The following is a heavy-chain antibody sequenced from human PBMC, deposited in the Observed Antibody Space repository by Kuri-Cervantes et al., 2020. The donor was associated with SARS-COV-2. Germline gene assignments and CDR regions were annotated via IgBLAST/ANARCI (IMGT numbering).Heavy chain of an antibody. CDR2: ISSSSSTI. D-gene: IGHD2-2*01. J-gene: IGHJ3*02. Sequence: GESLKISCAASGFTFSSYRMNWVRQAPGKGLEWVSYISSSSSTIYYADSVKGRFTISRDNAKNSLYLQMHSLRAEDTAVYYCARGDCSSTSCYGPFAFDIWGQGTMVTVSS. CDR3: ARGDCSSTSCYGPFAFDI. CDR1: GFTFSSYR. V-gene: IGHV3-48*04.